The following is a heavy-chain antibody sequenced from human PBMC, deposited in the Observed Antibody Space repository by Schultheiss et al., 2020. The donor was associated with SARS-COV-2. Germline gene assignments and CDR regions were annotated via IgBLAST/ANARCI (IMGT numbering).Heavy chain of an antibody. CDR1: GGSISSYY. V-gene: IGHV4-4*07. Sequence: SETLSLTCTVSGGSISSYYWGWIRQPPGKGLEWIGRIYTSGSTYYNPSLKSRVTISVDRSKNQFSLKLSSVTAADTAVYYCARDVRITISRGDSGVWFDPWGQGTLVTVSS. J-gene: IGHJ5*02. CDR3: ARDVRITISRGDSGVWFDP. D-gene: IGHD3-3*01. CDR2: IYTSGST.